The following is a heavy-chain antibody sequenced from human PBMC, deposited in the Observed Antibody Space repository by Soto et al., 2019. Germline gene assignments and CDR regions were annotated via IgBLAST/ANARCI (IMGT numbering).Heavy chain of an antibody. Sequence: ASVKVSCKASGYTFTSYYMHWVRQAPGQGLEWVGIINPIGGRTTYAQKFQDRVTMTRDKSTSTLYMELSSLRSEDTAVYYCARGGPAASSYYYYYGMGLWGQGTTVTVSS. CDR2: INPIGGRT. CDR1: GYTFTSYY. D-gene: IGHD6-13*01. CDR3: ARGGPAASSYYYYYGMGL. V-gene: IGHV1-46*01. J-gene: IGHJ6*02.